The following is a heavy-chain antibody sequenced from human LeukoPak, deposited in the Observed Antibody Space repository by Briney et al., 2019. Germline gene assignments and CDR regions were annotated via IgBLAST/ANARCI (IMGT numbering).Heavy chain of an antibody. Sequence: GGSLRLSCAASGFTFSDYYMSWIRQAPGKGLEWVSYISSSGSTIYYADSVKGRFTISRDNAKNSLYLQMNSLRAEDTAVFYCARDKDQTMPDYWCQGPLVTVSS. V-gene: IGHV3-11*01. J-gene: IGHJ4*02. D-gene: IGHD2-2*01. CDR2: ISSSGSTI. CDR3: ARDKDQTMPDY. CDR1: GFTFSDYY.